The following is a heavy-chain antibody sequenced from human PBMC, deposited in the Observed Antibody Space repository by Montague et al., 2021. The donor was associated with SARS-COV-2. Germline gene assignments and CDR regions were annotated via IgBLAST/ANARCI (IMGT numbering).Heavy chain of an antibody. Sequence: CAISGDSVSSNSAAWKWIRQSPSRGLGRLGRTYYRSKWHNDYAESVKSRITINPDTSKNQISLQLNSVTPEDTAVYYCARGSQVGSWPPTDSGMDVWGQGTKVTVSS. CDR3: ARGSQVGSWPPTDSGMDV. J-gene: IGHJ6*02. V-gene: IGHV6-1*01. D-gene: IGHD6-13*01. CDR2: TYYRSKWHN. CDR1: GDSVSSNSAA.